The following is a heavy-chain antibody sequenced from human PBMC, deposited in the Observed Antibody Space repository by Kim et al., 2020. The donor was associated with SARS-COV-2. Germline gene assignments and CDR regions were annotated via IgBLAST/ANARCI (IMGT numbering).Heavy chain of an antibody. V-gene: IGHV3-23*03. J-gene: IGHJ2*01. CDR2: IYSGGTTK. D-gene: IGHD3-10*01. Sequence: GGSLRLSFAASGFTFSSYAMSWVRQAPGKGLEWVALIYSGGTTKYYGDSVKGRFTIFRDNSKSTLYLDMNSLRAEDTAVYYCAKVSAHATYGWWYIDLWGRGALVTVSS. CDR1: GFTFSSYA. CDR3: AKVSAHATYGWWYIDL.